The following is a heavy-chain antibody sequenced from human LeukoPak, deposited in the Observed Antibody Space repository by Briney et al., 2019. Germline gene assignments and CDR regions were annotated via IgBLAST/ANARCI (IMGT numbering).Heavy chain of an antibody. CDR2: ISGSGGST. CDR3: AKDPSRAHFDY. V-gene: IGHV3-23*01. CDR1: GFTFSSYA. Sequence: PTGGSLRLSCAASGFTFSSYAMSWVRQAPGKGLEWVSAISGSGGSTYYADSVKGRFTISRDNTKNTLYLQMNSLRAEDTAVYYCAKDPSRAHFDYWGQGTLVTVSS. J-gene: IGHJ4*02.